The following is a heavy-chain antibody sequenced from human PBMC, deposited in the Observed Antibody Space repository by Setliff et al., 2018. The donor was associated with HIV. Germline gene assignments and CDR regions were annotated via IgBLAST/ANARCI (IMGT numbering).Heavy chain of an antibody. CDR2: IYHSGTT. CDR3: ARHRGMPGTTWYNHYMDV. D-gene: IGHD1-7*01. Sequence: SETLSLTCTVSGYPISSGYYWGWIRQPPGKGLEWIGSIYHSGTTYYNPSLKSRVTISVDTSKNQFSLKLSSATAADTAVYYCARHRGMPGTTWYNHYMDVWGTGATVTVS. CDR1: GYPISSGYY. J-gene: IGHJ6*03. V-gene: IGHV4-38-2*02.